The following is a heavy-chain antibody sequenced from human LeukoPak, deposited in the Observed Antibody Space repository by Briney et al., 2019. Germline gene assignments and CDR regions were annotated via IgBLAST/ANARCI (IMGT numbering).Heavy chain of an antibody. CDR1: GGSVSSGSYY. D-gene: IGHD6-19*01. V-gene: IGHV4-61*01. J-gene: IGHJ4*02. CDR2: IYYSGST. Sequence: TTETLSLTCTVSGGSVSSGSYYWSWIRQPPGKGLEWIGYIYYSGSTKYNPSLKSRVTISVDTSKNQFSLKLSSVTAADTAVYCCARWYSSGWAFDYWGQGTLVTVSS. CDR3: ARWYSSGWAFDY.